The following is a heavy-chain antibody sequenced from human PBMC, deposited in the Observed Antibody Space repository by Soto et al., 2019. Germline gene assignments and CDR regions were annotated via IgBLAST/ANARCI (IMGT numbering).Heavy chain of an antibody. Sequence: SETLSLTCTVSGGSISSYYWSWIRQPPGKGLEWIGYIYYSGSTNYNPSLKSRVTISVDTSKNQFSLKLSSVTAADTAVYYCARGGSYDSSGYSAPDAFDIWGQGTMVTVSS. CDR1: GGSISSYY. J-gene: IGHJ3*02. CDR3: ARGGSYDSSGYSAPDAFDI. D-gene: IGHD3-22*01. CDR2: IYYSGST. V-gene: IGHV4-59*01.